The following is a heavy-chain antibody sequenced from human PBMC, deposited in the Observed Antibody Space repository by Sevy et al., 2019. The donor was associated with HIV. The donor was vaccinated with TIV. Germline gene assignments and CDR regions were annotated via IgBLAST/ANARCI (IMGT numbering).Heavy chain of an antibody. CDR3: ARGAGVGGAFDI. CDR1: GGTFSSYA. J-gene: IGHJ3*02. Sequence: ASVKVSCKASGGTFSSYAISWVRQAPGQGLEWMGGIIPIFGTANYAQKFQGRVTITADESTSTAYMELSSVRSEDTAVYYCARGAGVGGAFDIWGQGTMVTVSS. V-gene: IGHV1-69*13. D-gene: IGHD3-3*01. CDR2: IIPIFGTA.